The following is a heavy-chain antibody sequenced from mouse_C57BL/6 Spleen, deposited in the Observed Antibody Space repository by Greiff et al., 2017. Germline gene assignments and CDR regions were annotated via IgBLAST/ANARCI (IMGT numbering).Heavy chain of an antibody. CDR2: ISDGGSYT. J-gene: IGHJ2*01. V-gene: IGHV5-4*01. D-gene: IGHD2-4*01. Sequence: EVQVVESGGGLVKPGGSLKLSCAASGFTFSSYAMSWVRQTPEKRLEWVATISDGGSYTYYPDNVKGRFTISRDNAKNNLYLQMSHRKSEDTAMYYCAREDYDYGDYYFDYWGQGTTLTVSS. CDR3: AREDYDYGDYYFDY. CDR1: GFTFSSYA.